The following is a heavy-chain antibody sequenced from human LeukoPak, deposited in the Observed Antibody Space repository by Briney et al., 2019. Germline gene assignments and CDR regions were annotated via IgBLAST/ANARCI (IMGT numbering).Heavy chain of an antibody. CDR2: FSGSGASA. Sequence: GGSLRLSCAASGFTFRTYAMSWVRQAPGKGLEWVSAFSGSGASAYYADSVKGRFTISRDNAKNSLYLQMNSLRAEDTAVYYCAREPTAMAADYWGQGTLVTVSS. J-gene: IGHJ4*02. CDR1: GFTFRTYA. V-gene: IGHV3-23*01. D-gene: IGHD5-18*01. CDR3: AREPTAMAADY.